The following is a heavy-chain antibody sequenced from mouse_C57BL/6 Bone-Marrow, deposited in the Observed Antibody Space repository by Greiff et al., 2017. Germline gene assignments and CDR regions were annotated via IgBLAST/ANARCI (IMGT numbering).Heavy chain of an antibody. V-gene: IGHV1-55*01. CDR1: GYTFTSYW. Sequence: VQLQQPGAELVKPGASVKMSCKASGYTFTSYWITWVKQRPGQGLAWIGDIYPGSGSTNYNEKFKSKATLTVDTSSSTAYMQLSSLTSEDSAVYYCAREDGYFPYWYFDVWGTGTTVTVAS. CDR2: IYPGSGST. J-gene: IGHJ1*03. CDR3: AREDGYFPYWYFDV. D-gene: IGHD2-3*01.